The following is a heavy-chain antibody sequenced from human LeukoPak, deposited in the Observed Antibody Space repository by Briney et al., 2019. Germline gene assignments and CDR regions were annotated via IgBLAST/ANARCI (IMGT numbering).Heavy chain of an antibody. Sequence: GGSLRLSCAASGFTFSSFQMTWVRQAPGKGLEWVAYIGGGDSQIFYADSVKGRFTISRDNAKNSLYLQMSSLRAEDTAIYYCARWGHSDYSSFPTKFDYWAREPWSPSPQ. CDR2: IGGGDSQI. V-gene: IGHV3-48*03. CDR3: ARWGHSDYSSFPTKFDY. D-gene: IGHD4-11*01. CDR1: GFTFSSFQ. J-gene: IGHJ4*02.